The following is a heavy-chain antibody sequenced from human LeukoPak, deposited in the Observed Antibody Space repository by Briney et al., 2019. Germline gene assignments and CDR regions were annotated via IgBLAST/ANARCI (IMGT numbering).Heavy chain of an antibody. Sequence: GGSLRLSCAASGFTFSSYAMSWVRQAPGKGLEWVSAISGSGGSTYYADSVKGRFTISRDNSKNTLYLQMNSLRAEDTAVYYCARDEGDSSSWLFDYWGQGTLVTVSS. D-gene: IGHD6-13*01. V-gene: IGHV3-23*01. J-gene: IGHJ4*02. CDR2: ISGSGGST. CDR1: GFTFSSYA. CDR3: ARDEGDSSSWLFDY.